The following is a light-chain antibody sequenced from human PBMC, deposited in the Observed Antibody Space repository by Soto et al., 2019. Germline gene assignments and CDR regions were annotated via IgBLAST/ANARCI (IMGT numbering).Light chain of an antibody. CDR1: QSINRL. Sequence: DIQMTQSPSSLSASVRDRVTITCRASQSINRLLNWYQQKPGEAPKLLIYAASNLQSGVPSRFSGIGSGTEFTLTISSLQPEDFAIYYCQQTYTTPRTFGQGTKVEI. J-gene: IGKJ1*01. V-gene: IGKV1-39*01. CDR2: AAS. CDR3: QQTYTTPRT.